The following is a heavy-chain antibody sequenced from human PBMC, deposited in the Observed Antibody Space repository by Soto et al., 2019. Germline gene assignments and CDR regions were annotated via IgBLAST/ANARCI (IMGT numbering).Heavy chain of an antibody. Sequence: GGSLRLSCAASGFIFNNYAMSWVRQAPGKGLEWVSFISAGGGSTNYADSVTGRFTISRDNSRNMLYLQMNSLRAEDTAVYYCAENGVFYDFVAGYYLTGHYFDYWGQGTPVTVSS. D-gene: IGHD3-9*01. V-gene: IGHV3-23*01. CDR1: GFIFNNYA. CDR3: AENGVFYDFVAGYYLTGHYFDY. J-gene: IGHJ4*02. CDR2: ISAGGGST.